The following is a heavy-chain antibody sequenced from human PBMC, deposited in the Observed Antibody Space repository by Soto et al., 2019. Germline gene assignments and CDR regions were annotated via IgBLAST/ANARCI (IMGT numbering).Heavy chain of an antibody. CDR3: AKDVSSRRGFDP. D-gene: IGHD3-16*01. Sequence: QVQLQESGPGLVKPSETLSLTCAVSGASIRSYHWSWIRQPAGKGLEWIGRMQHTGNTNYIPSLKSRVAMSVDTSKNQISLKIPSVTAADTAVYFCAKDVSSRRGFDPWGQGILVIVSS. CDR1: GASIRSYH. J-gene: IGHJ5*02. V-gene: IGHV4-4*07. CDR2: MQHTGNT.